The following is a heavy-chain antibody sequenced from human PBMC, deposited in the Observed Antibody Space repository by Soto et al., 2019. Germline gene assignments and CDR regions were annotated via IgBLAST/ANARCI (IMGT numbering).Heavy chain of an antibody. CDR2: ISGSGRTT. CDR3: AKFRGPSYSYYYMDV. D-gene: IGHD3-16*01. CDR1: GFTFGTYA. Sequence: EVQLLESGGGLVQPGGSLRLSCAASGFTFGTYAMKWLRQAPGRGLECVSFISGSGRTTYYAESVKGRFTVSRDNSKSTMYLKMNSLRAEDTALYYCAKFRGPSYSYYYMDVWGKGTAVTVSS. V-gene: IGHV3-23*01. J-gene: IGHJ6*03.